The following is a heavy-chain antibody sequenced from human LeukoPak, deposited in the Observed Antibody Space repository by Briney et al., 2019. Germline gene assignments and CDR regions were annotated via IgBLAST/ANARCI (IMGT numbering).Heavy chain of an antibody. CDR2: IYYSGST. D-gene: IGHD3-10*01. CDR3: ARDHGPHYYYGSGSYYRKDYYYYGMDV. CDR1: GGSISSGGYY. Sequence: SETLSLTCTVSGGSISSGGYYWSWIRQHPGRGLEWIGYIYYSGSTYYNPFLKSRVTISVDTSKNQFSLKLSSVTAADTAVYYCARDHGPHYYYGSGSYYRKDYYYYGMDVWGQGTTVTVSS. J-gene: IGHJ6*02. V-gene: IGHV4-31*03.